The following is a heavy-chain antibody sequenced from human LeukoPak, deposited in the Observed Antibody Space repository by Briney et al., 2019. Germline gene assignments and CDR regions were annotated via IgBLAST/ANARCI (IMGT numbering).Heavy chain of an antibody. CDR2: MNPNSGNT. CDR3: ARDVSGSGYYVKTWYFDL. CDR1: GYTFTSYD. V-gene: IGHV1-8*01. Sequence: GASVKVSCKASGYTFTSYDINWVRQATGQGLEWMGWMNPNSGNTGYAQKFQGRVTTTRNTSISTAFMELSSLRSEDTAVYYCARDVSGSGYYVKTWYFDLWGRGTLVTVSS. J-gene: IGHJ2*01. D-gene: IGHD3-3*01.